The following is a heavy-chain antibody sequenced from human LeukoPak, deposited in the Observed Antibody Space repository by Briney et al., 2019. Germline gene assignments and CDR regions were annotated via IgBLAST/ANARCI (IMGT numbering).Heavy chain of an antibody. D-gene: IGHD6-13*01. J-gene: IGHJ4*02. CDR2: ISGGRGSTFFA. Sequence: GGSLRLSCAASGFTFSTHAMTWVRQAPGKGLEWVSGISGGRGSTFFAYHAASVKGRFTISRDNSMNTLYLEMDSLRAEDTAVYYCTKTPGITADGPDYWGQGTLVTVSS. CDR1: GFTFSTHA. V-gene: IGHV3-23*01. CDR3: TKTPGITADGPDY.